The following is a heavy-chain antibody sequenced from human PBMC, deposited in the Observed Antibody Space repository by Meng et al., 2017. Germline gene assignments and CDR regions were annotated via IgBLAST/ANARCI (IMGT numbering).Heavy chain of an antibody. D-gene: IGHD3-10*01. CDR2: INPNSGGT. V-gene: IGHV1-2*02. Sequence: ASVKVSCKASGYTFTGYYMHWVRRAAGQGLEWMGWINPNSGGTNYAQKVQGRVTMTRDTSISTAYMELSRLRSDDTAVYYCATTYYYGSGSDYQGDNWFDPWGQGTLVTVSS. J-gene: IGHJ5*02. CDR3: ATTYYYGSGSDYQGDNWFDP. CDR1: GYTFTGYY.